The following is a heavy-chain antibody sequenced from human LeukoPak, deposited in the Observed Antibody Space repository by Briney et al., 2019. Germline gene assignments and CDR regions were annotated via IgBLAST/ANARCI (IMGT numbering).Heavy chain of an antibody. CDR2: IYYTGSI. CDR3: ARKTDAKSYYPD. CDR1: GSSIASRNW. Sequence: SETLSLTCSVSGSSIASRNWWGWIRQPPGKGLEWIGYIYYTGSIYYNPSLKSRVTMSVDTSKNQFSLRLSSVTAVDTAVYYCARKTDAKSYYPDWGQGTLVTVAS. D-gene: IGHD3-10*01. V-gene: IGHV4-28*05. J-gene: IGHJ4*02.